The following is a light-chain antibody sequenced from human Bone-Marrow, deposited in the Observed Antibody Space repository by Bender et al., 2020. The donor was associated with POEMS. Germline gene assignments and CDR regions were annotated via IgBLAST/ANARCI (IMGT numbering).Light chain of an antibody. V-gene: IGLV1-44*01. CDR2: NNN. CDR1: SSNIGSNT. Sequence: QSVLTQPPSASGTPGQRVTISCSGSSSNIGSNTVTWYQQVPGTAPKLLINNNNQRPSGVPDRFSGSKSGTSASLAISGLQSDDEAFYFCVAWDASLNGWVFGGGTKLTVL. J-gene: IGLJ3*02. CDR3: VAWDASLNGWV.